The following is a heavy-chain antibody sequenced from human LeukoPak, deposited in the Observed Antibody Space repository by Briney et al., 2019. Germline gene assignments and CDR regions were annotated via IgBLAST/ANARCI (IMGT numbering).Heavy chain of an antibody. V-gene: IGHV3-30*18. CDR2: ISYDGSNK. D-gene: IGHD6-19*01. CDR3: AKGVSLYSSGWYET. J-gene: IGHJ5*02. CDR1: GFTFSSYG. Sequence: GRSLRLSCAASGFTFSSYGIHWVRQAPGKGLEWVAVISYDGSNKYYADSVKGRFTISRDNSKNTQYLQMNSLRAEDTAVYYCAKGVSLYSSGWYETWGQGTLVTVSS.